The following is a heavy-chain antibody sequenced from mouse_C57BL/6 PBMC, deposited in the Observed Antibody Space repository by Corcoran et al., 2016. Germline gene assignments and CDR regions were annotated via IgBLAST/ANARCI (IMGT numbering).Heavy chain of an antibody. CDR3: AREGDGNYGWYFDV. CDR2: IYPRDGST. D-gene: IGHD2-1*01. CDR1: GYTFTSYD. V-gene: IGHV1-85*01. Sequence: QVQLQQSGPELVRPGASVKLSCKASGYTFTSYDINWVKQRPGQGLEWIGWIYPRDGSTKYNEKFKGKATLTVDTSSSTAYMELHSLTSEDSAVYFCAREGDGNYGWYFDVWGTGTTVTVSS. J-gene: IGHJ1*03.